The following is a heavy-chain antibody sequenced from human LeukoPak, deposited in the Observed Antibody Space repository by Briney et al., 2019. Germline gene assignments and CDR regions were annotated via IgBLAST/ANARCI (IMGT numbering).Heavy chain of an antibody. CDR1: GGSIMSYY. CDR2: IYTSGST. V-gene: IGHV4-4*07. D-gene: IGHD2-8*01. Sequence: NPSETLSLTCTVSGGSIMSYYWTWIRQPAGKGLEWIGRIYTSGSTNYNPSLKSRVTMSVDTSKNQFSLKLSSVTAADTAVYYCASYLYAAFDYWGQGTLVTVSS. CDR3: ASYLYAAFDY. J-gene: IGHJ4*02.